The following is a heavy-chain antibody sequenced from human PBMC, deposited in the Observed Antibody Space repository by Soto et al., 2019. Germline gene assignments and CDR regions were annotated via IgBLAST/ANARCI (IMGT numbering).Heavy chain of an antibody. CDR3: ARDSVYYDSSGYYPYYFDY. CDR2: IIPIFGTA. D-gene: IGHD3-22*01. V-gene: IGHV1-69*13. CDR1: GGTFSSYA. J-gene: IGHJ4*02. Sequence: ASVKVSCKASGGTFSSYAISWVRQAPGQGLEWMEGIIPIFGTANYAQKFQGRVTITADESTSTAYMELSSLRSEDTAVYYCARDSVYYDSSGYYPYYFDYWGQGTLVTVSS.